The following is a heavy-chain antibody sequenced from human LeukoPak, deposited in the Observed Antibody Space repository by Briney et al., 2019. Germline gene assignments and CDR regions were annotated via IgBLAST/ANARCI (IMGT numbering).Heavy chain of an antibody. CDR1: GFTFSSYE. CDR3: ARGKASHYDSSGSLDY. D-gene: IGHD3-22*01. Sequence: GGSLRLSCAASGFTFSSYEMNWVRQAPGKGLEWVSYISSSGSTIYYADSVKGRFTISRDNAKNSLYLQMNSLRAEDTAVYYCARGKASHYDSSGSLDYWGQGTLVTVSS. J-gene: IGHJ4*02. CDR2: ISSSGSTI. V-gene: IGHV3-48*03.